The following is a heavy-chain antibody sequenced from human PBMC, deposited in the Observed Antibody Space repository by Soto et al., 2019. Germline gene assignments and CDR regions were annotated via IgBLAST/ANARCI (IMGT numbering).Heavy chain of an antibody. Sequence: AGGTLSLSCAVSGVPFRSPSINWGRLRHRGGLEWVSSISSSSSSIYYADSVKGRFTITRDNAKNSLYLQTNSLGAEDTAVYYCVRDRAAAGPGYYYYGMDGWGQGTTVTVSS. V-gene: IGHV3-21*01. CDR1: GVPFRSPS. CDR3: VRDRAAAGPGYYYYGMDG. J-gene: IGHJ6*02. D-gene: IGHD6-13*01. CDR2: ISSSSSSI.